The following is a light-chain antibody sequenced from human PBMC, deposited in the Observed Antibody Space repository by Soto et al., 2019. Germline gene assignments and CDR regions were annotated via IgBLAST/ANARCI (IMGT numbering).Light chain of an antibody. CDR2: AAS. CDR3: QQYGRSPRVLFT. CDR1: QSVYSNY. Sequence: EIVLTQSPGTLSLSPGERATLSCRASQSVYSNYLAWYQQKPGQAPRLLIYAASRRATGIPDRFSGSGSGTDFPLTISRLEPEDSAVYYCQQYGRSPRVLFTFGPGTKVDIK. J-gene: IGKJ3*01. V-gene: IGKV3-20*01.